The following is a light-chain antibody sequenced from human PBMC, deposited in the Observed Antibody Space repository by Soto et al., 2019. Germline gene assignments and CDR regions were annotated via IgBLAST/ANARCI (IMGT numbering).Light chain of an antibody. V-gene: IGLV2-14*01. Sequence: QSVLTQPASVSGSPGQSITISCTGTSSDVGGYNYVSWYQHHPGKAPKLMIYEVTNRPSGVSYRFSGSKSGNTASLSISGLQAGDEADYYCSSYRDSSTVIFGGGTKLTVL. CDR1: SSDVGGYNY. J-gene: IGLJ2*01. CDR3: SSYRDSSTVI. CDR2: EVT.